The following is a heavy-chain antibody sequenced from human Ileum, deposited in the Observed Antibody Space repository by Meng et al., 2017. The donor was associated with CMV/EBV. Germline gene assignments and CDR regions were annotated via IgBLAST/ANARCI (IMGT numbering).Heavy chain of an antibody. Sequence: ASVKVSCKASGYTFTGYYIHWVRQAPGQGLEWMGWINPNSGGTNYAQKFQGRVTMTSDTSISTAYMELSRLKSDDTAVYYCARGNKYCSGGGCYPNDYWGQGPLVTVS. CDR3: ARGNKYCSGGGCYPNDY. D-gene: IGHD2-15*01. V-gene: IGHV1-2*02. CDR2: INPNSGGT. CDR1: GYTFTGYY. J-gene: IGHJ4*02.